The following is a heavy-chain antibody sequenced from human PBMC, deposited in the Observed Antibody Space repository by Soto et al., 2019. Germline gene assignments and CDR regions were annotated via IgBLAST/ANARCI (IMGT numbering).Heavy chain of an antibody. Sequence: PEGSLGLSRAASGFTFSRYGMHRVRQPPDKRLEWVADIWYGGKKKYYPDSVKHRFTISRDNSKHTLYLQINRLRADDTAVYYFARLGGMAAAGTSSVSYYDVMAVSGQGTTVTVSS. CDR1: GFTFSRYG. CDR3: ARLGGMAAAGTSSVSYYDVMAV. J-gene: IGHJ6*02. D-gene: IGHD6-13*01. CDR2: IWYGGKKK. V-gene: IGHV3-33*01.